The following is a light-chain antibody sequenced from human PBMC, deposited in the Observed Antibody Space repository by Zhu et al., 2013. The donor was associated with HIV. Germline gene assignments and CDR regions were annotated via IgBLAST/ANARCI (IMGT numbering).Light chain of an antibody. J-gene: IGLJ1*01. V-gene: IGLV2-14*01. CDR3: SSYTSSSTYV. CDR2: EVS. CDR1: SSDVGGYNY. Sequence: QSALTQAASVSGSPGQSIIISCTGASSDVGGYNYVSWYQQHPGKAPKLVIYEVSNRPSGVSNRFSGSKSGNTASLTISGLQAEDEADYYCSSYTSSSTYVFGTGTKVTVL.